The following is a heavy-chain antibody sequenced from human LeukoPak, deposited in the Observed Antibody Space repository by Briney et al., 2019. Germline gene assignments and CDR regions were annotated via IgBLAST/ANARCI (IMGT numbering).Heavy chain of an antibody. J-gene: IGHJ4*02. V-gene: IGHV1-18*01. D-gene: IGHD3-3*01. CDR3: ARGPFTIFGVVNFDY. CDR1: GGTFSSYA. Sequence: ASVKVSCKASGGTFSSYAISWVRQAPGQGLEWMGWISAYNGNTNYAQKLQGRVTMTTDTSMSTAYMELRSLRSDDTAVYYCARGPFTIFGVVNFDYWGQGTLVTVSS. CDR2: ISAYNGNT.